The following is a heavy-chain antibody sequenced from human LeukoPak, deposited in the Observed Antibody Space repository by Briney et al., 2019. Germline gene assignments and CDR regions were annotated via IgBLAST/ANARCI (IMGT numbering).Heavy chain of an antibody. CDR3: ARGGYSSSSWYDFDY. Sequence: GASVKVSCKASGGTFISYAISWVRQAPGQGLEWMGGIIPIFGTANYAQKFQGRVTITADESTSTAYMELSSLRSEDTAVYYCARGGYSSSSWYDFDYWGQGTLVTVSS. CDR1: GGTFISYA. D-gene: IGHD6-13*01. CDR2: IIPIFGTA. J-gene: IGHJ4*02. V-gene: IGHV1-69*13.